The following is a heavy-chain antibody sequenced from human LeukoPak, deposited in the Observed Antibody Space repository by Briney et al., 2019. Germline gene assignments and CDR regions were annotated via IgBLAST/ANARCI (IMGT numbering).Heavy chain of an antibody. V-gene: IGHV4-59*01. CDR3: PRGTWTFDS. CDR1: GVSISSYY. J-gene: IGHJ4*02. D-gene: IGHD3/OR15-3a*01. Sequence: SETLSLTCTVSGVSISSYYWSWIRQPPGKGLEWIGYIYYSGSTNYNPSLKSRVTISVDTSKNQFSLKLSSVTAADTAVYYCPRGTWTFDSGGQGTLATAS. CDR2: IYYSGST.